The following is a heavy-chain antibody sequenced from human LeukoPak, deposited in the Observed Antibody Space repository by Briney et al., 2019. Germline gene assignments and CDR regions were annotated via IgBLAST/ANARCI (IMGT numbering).Heavy chain of an antibody. CDR3: ARLIVATYVDFDC. D-gene: IGHD5-12*01. V-gene: IGHV3-11*03. CDR1: GFTFSDYY. Sequence: GGSLRLSCAASGFTFSDYYMSWIRQAPGKGLEWVSYISGSSSYTNYADSVKGRFTISRDNAKNSMYLQMSSLRAEDTAVYYCARLIVATYVDFDCWGQGTLVTVSS. J-gene: IGHJ4*02. CDR2: ISGSSSYT.